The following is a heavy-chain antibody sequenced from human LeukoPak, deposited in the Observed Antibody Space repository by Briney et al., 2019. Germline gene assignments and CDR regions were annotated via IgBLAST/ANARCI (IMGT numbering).Heavy chain of an antibody. CDR1: GFTFSSYA. CDR3: AKELYDYVWGSYRYFGY. V-gene: IGHV3-23*01. Sequence: GGSLRLSCAASGFTFSSYAMSWVRQAPGKGLEWVSAISGGGGSTYYADSVKGRFTISRDNSKNTLYLQMNSLRAEDTAVYYCAKELYDYVWGSYRYFGYWGQGTLVTVSS. J-gene: IGHJ4*02. CDR2: ISGGGGST. D-gene: IGHD3-16*02.